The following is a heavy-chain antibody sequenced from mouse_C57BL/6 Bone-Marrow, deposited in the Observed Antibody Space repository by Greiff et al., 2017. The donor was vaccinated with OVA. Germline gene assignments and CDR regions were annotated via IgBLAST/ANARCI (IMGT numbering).Heavy chain of an antibody. V-gene: IGHV1-54*01. Sequence: QVQLKQSGAELVRPGTSVKVSCKASGYAFTNYLIEWVKQRPGRGLEWIGVINPGSGGTNYNEKFKGKATLTADKSSSTAYMQLSSLTSEDSAVYFCARDYGSSPPYWYFDVWGTGTTVTVSS. CDR2: INPGSGGT. CDR3: ARDYGSSPPYWYFDV. CDR1: GYAFTNYL. D-gene: IGHD1-1*01. J-gene: IGHJ1*03.